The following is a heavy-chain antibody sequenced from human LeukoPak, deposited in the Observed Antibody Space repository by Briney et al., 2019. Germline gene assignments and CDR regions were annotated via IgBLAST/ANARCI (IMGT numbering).Heavy chain of an antibody. CDR2: IRYDGSNK. V-gene: IGHV3-33*01. J-gene: IGHJ6*02. Sequence: PGRSLRLSCAASGFTFSSYGMHWVRQAPGKGLEWVAVIRYDGSNKYYADSVKGRFTISRDNSKNTLYQQMNSLRAEDTAVYYCARSYALDVWGQGTTVTVSS. CDR1: GFTFSSYG. CDR3: ARSYALDV. D-gene: IGHD2-2*01.